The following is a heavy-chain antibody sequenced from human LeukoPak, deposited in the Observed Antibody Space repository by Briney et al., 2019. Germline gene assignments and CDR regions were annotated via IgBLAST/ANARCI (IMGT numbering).Heavy chain of an antibody. CDR3: ARDHRYAFDN. CDR2: IGISSGNT. V-gene: IGHV3-48*01. Sequence: GGSLRLSCAASGFNFIDYSMNWVRQAPGRGLEWISYIGISSGNTKYADSVKGRFTISRDKARNSLYLQMNSLRVEDTAVYYCARDHRYAFDNWGHGTLVTVSS. J-gene: IGHJ4*01. D-gene: IGHD5-12*01. CDR1: GFNFIDYS.